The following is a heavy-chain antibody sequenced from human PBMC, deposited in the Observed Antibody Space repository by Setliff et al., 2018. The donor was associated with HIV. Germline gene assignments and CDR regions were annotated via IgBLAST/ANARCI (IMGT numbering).Heavy chain of an antibody. V-gene: IGHV1-69*05. CDR1: GGTFNSYA. Sequence: KVSCKASGGTFNSYAISWVRQAPGQGLEWMGGSIPMYGTSNYAQKFQGRVTITTDESTSTAYMELSRLRSDDTAVYYCARSPRYSSGWYDSYFDQWGQGTLVTVSS. D-gene: IGHD6-19*01. J-gene: IGHJ4*02. CDR3: ARSPRYSSGWYDSYFDQ. CDR2: SIPMYGTS.